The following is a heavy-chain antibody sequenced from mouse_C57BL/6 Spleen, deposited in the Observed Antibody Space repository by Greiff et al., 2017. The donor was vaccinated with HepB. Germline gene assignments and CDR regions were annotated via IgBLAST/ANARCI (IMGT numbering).Heavy chain of an antibody. D-gene: IGHD1-1*01. CDR2: IWGVGST. J-gene: IGHJ3*01. CDR1: GFSLTSYG. CDR3: AIIYYYGSSYVAY. V-gene: IGHV2-6*01. Sequence: VQGVESGPGLVAPSQSLSITCTVSGFSLTSYGVDWVRQSPGKGLEWLGVIWGVGSTNYNSALKSRLSISKDNSKSQVFLKMNSLQTDDTAMYYCAIIYYYGSSYVAYWGQGTLVTVSA.